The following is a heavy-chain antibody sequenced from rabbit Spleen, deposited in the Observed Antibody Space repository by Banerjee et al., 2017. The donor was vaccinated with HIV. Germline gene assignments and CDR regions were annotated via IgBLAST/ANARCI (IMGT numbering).Heavy chain of an antibody. CDR2: IYGGSSGNT. Sequence: QSLEESGGDLVKPGASLTLTCTASGFSFSSSYWICWVRQAPGKGLEWIACIYGGSSGNTYYASWAKGRFTISKTSSTAVTLQMTSLTAADTATYFCARSYDSLADLYLWGPGTLVTVS. CDR3: ARSYDSLADLYL. V-gene: IGHV1S40*01. D-gene: IGHD1-1*01. J-gene: IGHJ4*01. CDR1: GFSFSSSYW.